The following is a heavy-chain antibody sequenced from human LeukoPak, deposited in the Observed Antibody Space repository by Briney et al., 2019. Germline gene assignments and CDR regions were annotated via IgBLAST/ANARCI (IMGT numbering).Heavy chain of an antibody. V-gene: IGHV3-53*01. D-gene: IGHD3-22*01. CDR3: ATRQYSSGYSTFQH. Sequence: PGGSLRLSCAASGFSVNDNYMSWLRQPPGKGLEWVSVIYSGGNTFYADSVKGRFTISRDNSKNTLYLQMNSLRAEDTAVYYRATRQYSSGYSTFQHWGQGTLVAVSS. CDR2: IYSGGNT. CDR1: GFSVNDNY. J-gene: IGHJ1*01.